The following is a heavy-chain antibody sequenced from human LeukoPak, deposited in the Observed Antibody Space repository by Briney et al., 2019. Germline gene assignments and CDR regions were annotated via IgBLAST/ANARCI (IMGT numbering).Heavy chain of an antibody. CDR3: ARSFNGGNDY. Sequence: GGSLRLSCAASGFTFSTYGMHWVRQAPGKGLEYVSAISGNGLSTYYADSVKGRFTVSRDNSKDTLYLQMGSLRPEDMAVYYCARSFNGGNDYWGQGTLVTVSS. D-gene: IGHD2-8*01. V-gene: IGHV3-64*02. CDR2: ISGNGLST. CDR1: GFTFSTYG. J-gene: IGHJ4*02.